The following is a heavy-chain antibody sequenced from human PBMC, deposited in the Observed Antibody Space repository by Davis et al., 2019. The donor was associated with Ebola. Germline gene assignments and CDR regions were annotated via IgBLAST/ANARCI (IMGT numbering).Heavy chain of an antibody. Sequence: GESLKISCAASGFTFSSYSMNWVRQAPGKGLEWVSSISSSSSYIYYADSVKGRFTISRDNAKNSLYLQMNSLRAEDTAVYYCATFWSGYLPDWGQGTLVTVSS. D-gene: IGHD3-3*01. J-gene: IGHJ4*02. CDR3: ATFWSGYLPD. CDR1: GFTFSSYS. CDR2: ISSSSSYI. V-gene: IGHV3-21*01.